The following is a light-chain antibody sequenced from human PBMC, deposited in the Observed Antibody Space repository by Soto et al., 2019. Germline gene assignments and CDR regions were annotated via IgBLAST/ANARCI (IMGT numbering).Light chain of an antibody. Sequence: QSVLTQPPSASGTPGQRVTISCSGSSSNIGSNIVNWYQQLPGTAPKLVIHSSHQQPSGVPDRFSGSQSGTSASLAISRLQSEDEADYYCAAWDDSLNVVVFGGGTKLTVL. V-gene: IGLV1-44*01. J-gene: IGLJ3*02. CDR1: SSNIGSNI. CDR2: SSH. CDR3: AAWDDSLNVVV.